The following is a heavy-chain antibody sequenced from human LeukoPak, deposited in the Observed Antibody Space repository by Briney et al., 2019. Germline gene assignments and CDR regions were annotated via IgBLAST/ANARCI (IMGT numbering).Heavy chain of an antibody. Sequence: GGSLRLSCAASGFTFSSYAMSWVRQAPGKGLEWVSAISGSGGSTYYADSVKGRFTISRDNSKNTLYLQMNSLRAEDTAVYYCAKLIWFGELLDYFDYWGQGTLVTVSS. D-gene: IGHD3-10*01. J-gene: IGHJ4*02. V-gene: IGHV3-23*01. CDR1: GFTFSSYA. CDR2: ISGSGGST. CDR3: AKLIWFGELLDYFDY.